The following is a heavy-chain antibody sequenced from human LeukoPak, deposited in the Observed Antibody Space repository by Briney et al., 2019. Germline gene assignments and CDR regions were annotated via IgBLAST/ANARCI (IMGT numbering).Heavy chain of an antibody. CDR2: ISYDGSNK. CDR3: ARLYSYGWPLDY. D-gene: IGHD5-18*01. V-gene: IGHV3-30*03. J-gene: IGHJ4*02. Sequence: PGGSLRLSCAASGFTFSSYGMHWVRQAPGKGLEWVAVISYDGSNKYYADSVKGRFTISRDNAKNSLYLQVNSLRAEDTAVYYCARLYSYGWPLDYWGQGTLVTVSS. CDR1: GFTFSSYG.